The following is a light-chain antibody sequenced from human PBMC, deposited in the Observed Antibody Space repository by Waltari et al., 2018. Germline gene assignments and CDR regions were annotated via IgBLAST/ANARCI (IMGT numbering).Light chain of an antibody. V-gene: IGLV2-18*02. CDR2: EVT. CDR1: SSAVGLYNR. Sequence: QSALAQPPSVSGSPGQSVTISCTGTSSAVGLYNRLSWYQQPPGTAPKVMIYEVTNRPSGVPDRFSGAKSGNTASLTISGLQPEDEAHYFCASHSNTTAVLFGGGTKVTVL. J-gene: IGLJ2*01. CDR3: ASHSNTTAVL.